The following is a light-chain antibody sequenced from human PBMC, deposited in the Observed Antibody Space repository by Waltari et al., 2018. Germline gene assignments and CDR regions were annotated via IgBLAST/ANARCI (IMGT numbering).Light chain of an antibody. CDR2: VAF. J-gene: IGKJ4*01. CDR3: QQSFATPLT. CDR1: QSISTY. Sequence: DIQMTQSPSSLSASVGDSVTIPCRASQSISTYLHWYQQKPGQAPKLLIYVAFALQRGVSSRFSGSGSGTDFTLTISNLQPEDFATYYCQQSFATPLTFGGGTTVVLK. V-gene: IGKV1-39*01.